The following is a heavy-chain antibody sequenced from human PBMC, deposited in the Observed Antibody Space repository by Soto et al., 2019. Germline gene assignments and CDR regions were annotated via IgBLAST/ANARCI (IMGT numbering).Heavy chain of an antibody. CDR3: ARLEGLATISYYFDY. CDR1: GGSISSSSYY. Sequence: SETLALTCTVSGGSISSSSYYWGWIRQPPGKGLEWIGSIYYSGSTYYNPSLKSRVTISVDKSKNQFSLKLSSVTAADTAVYYCARLEGLATISYYFDYWGQGTLVTASS. D-gene: IGHD3-9*01. J-gene: IGHJ4*02. V-gene: IGHV4-39*01. CDR2: IYYSGST.